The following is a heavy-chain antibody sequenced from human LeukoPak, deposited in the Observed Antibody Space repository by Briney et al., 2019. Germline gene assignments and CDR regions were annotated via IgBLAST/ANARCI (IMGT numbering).Heavy chain of an antibody. CDR3: ATSKAYSPFDA. CDR2: FFNYRGGVT. V-gene: IGHV4-59*01. Sequence: KPSETLSLTCSVSGGSISTYYLSWIRQAPGKGLEWMGYFFNYRGGVTNYNPSLKSRVTISFDTSKNQVSLRLTSVTATDTAVYYCATSKAYSPFDAWGQGTLVTVSS. J-gene: IGHJ4*02. D-gene: IGHD4-11*01. CDR1: GGSISTYY.